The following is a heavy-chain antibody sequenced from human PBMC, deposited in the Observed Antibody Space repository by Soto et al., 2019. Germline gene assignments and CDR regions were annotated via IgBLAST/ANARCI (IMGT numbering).Heavy chain of an antibody. D-gene: IGHD2-15*01. V-gene: IGHV3-23*01. CDR2: ISGSGGST. Sequence: GGSLRLSCAASGFTFSSYAMSWVRQAPGKGLEWVSAISGSGGSTYYADSVKGRFTISRDNPKNTLYLQMNSLRAEDTAVYYCAKGLTDIVVVVAATSFDYWGQGTLVTVSS. CDR3: AKGLTDIVVVVAATSFDY. J-gene: IGHJ4*02. CDR1: GFTFSSYA.